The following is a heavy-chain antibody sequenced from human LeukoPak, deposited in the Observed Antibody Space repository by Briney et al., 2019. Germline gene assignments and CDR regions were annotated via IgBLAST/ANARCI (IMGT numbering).Heavy chain of an antibody. J-gene: IGHJ4*02. CDR3: ARSPTKRVTDDY. CDR2: INHSGST. Sequence: SETLSLTCAVYGGSFSGYYWSWIRQPPGKGLEWIGEINHSGSTNYSPSLKSRVTISVDKSKTQFSLTLTSVTAADTAVYFCARSPTKRVTDDYWGQGTLVTVSS. CDR1: GGSFSGYY. V-gene: IGHV4-34*01. D-gene: IGHD5-18*01.